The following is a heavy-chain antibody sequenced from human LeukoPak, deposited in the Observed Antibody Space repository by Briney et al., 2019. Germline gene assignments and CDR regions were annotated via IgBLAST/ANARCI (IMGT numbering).Heavy chain of an antibody. CDR2: IYYSGST. Sequence: SETLSLTCTVSGGSISSYYWSWIRQPPRKGLEWIGYIYYSGSTNYNPSLKSRVTISVDTSKNQFSLKLSSVTAADTAVYYCARGPSVVPFDYWGQGTLVTVSS. J-gene: IGHJ4*02. V-gene: IGHV4-59*01. D-gene: IGHD2-21*01. CDR3: ARGPSVVPFDY. CDR1: GGSISSYY.